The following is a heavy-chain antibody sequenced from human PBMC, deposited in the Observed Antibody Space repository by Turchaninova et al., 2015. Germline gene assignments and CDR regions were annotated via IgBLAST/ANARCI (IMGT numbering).Heavy chain of an antibody. Sequence: VQLPESGPGLVKPSADLSLPRARSGYSISSGYYWGWVRQPPGKGLEWIGTIYHGGNTFYNPSLESRVTISVDTSKNQFSLKLSSVTAADTAVYYCARGRTTGTTWYFDYWGQGTLVTVSS. J-gene: IGHJ4*02. CDR1: GYSISSGYY. V-gene: IGHV4-38-2*01. CDR3: ARGRTTGTTWYFDY. D-gene: IGHD1-1*01. CDR2: IYHGGNT.